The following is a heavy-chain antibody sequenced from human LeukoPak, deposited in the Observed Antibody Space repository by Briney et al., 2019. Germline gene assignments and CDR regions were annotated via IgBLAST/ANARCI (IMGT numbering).Heavy chain of an antibody. CDR2: IYYSGST. D-gene: IGHD3-22*01. CDR1: GGSISSYY. Sequence: SETLSLTCTVSGGSISSYYWSWIRQPPGKGLEWIGYIYYSGSTNYNPSLKSRVTISVDTSKNQFSLKLSSVTAADTAVYYCARNPTNDDSSGYFQHWGQGTLVTVSS. CDR3: ARNPTNDDSSGYFQH. J-gene: IGHJ1*01. V-gene: IGHV4-59*01.